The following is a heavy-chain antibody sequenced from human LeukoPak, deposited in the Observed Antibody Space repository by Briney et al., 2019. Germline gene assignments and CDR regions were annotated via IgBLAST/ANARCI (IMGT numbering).Heavy chain of an antibody. CDR2: IKQDGSDI. J-gene: IGHJ6*03. V-gene: IGHV3-7*01. CDR3: ATDGGPNYYIDV. CDR1: GFTFSTYA. Sequence: GGSLRLSCTASGFTFSTYAMNWVRQRPGKGLEGVANIKQDGSDIYYVDSVKGRFTISRDNARDSLYLKMNSLRPEDTALYYCATDGGPNYYIDVWGTGTTVTVSS. D-gene: IGHD3-16*01.